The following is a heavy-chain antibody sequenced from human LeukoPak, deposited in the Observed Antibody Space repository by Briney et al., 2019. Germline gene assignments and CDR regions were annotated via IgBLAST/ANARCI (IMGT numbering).Heavy chain of an antibody. CDR1: GFSFRSYS. CDR3: TKDGSGGSTQFNWFDP. CDR2: ISSSSSTI. D-gene: IGHD1-26*01. Sequence: GGSLRLSCAASGFSFRSYSINWVRQAPGKGLEWISYISSSSSTIYYADSVKGRFTISRDNAKNSLYLQMNSLRVEDTAVYYCTKDGSGGSTQFNWFDPWGQGTRVTVSS. J-gene: IGHJ5*02. V-gene: IGHV3-48*04.